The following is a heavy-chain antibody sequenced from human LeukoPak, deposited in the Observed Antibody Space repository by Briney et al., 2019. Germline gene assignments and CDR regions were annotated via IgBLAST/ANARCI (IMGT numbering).Heavy chain of an antibody. CDR3: TTGPFDYYGSASYLANGMDV. V-gene: IGHV3-15*01. J-gene: IGHJ6*02. Sequence: GGSLRLSCAASGFTFSNAWMSWVRQAPGKGLEWVGRIKSKTDGGTTDYTAPVKGRFTISGDDSKNTLYLQMNGLKTEDTAVYYCTTGPFDYYGSASYLANGMDVWGQGTTVTVSS. CDR2: IKSKTDGGTT. D-gene: IGHD3-10*01. CDR1: GFTFSNAW.